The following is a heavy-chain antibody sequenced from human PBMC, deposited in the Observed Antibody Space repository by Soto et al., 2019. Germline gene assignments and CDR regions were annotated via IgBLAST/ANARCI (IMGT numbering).Heavy chain of an antibody. J-gene: IGHJ2*01. V-gene: IGHV3-33*01. CDR1: GFTFSSYG. Sequence: QVQLVESGGGVVQPGRSLRLSCAASGFTFSSYGMHWVRKAPGKGLEWVAVIWYDGSNKYYADSVKGRFTISRDNSKNTLYLQMNSLRAEDTAVYYCARDPELGIGYWYFDLWGRGTLVTVSS. D-gene: IGHD7-27*01. CDR3: ARDPELGIGYWYFDL. CDR2: IWYDGSNK.